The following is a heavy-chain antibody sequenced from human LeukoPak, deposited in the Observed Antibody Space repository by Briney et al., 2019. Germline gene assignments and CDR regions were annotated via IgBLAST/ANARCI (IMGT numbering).Heavy chain of an antibody. CDR2: INSDGRTT. J-gene: IGHJ4*02. CDR1: VFSFNMYW. V-gene: IGHV3-74*01. D-gene: IGHD1-1*01. CDR3: ARGIGTTWDTSNTIFDY. Sequence: SGGSLRLSCAASVFSFNMYWMHWVRQSPGKGLVWVSRINSDGRTTNYADSVKGRLTISRDNAKNTLYLQMSSLRAEDKSVYYCARGIGTTWDTSNTIFDYWGEGSLVTVSS.